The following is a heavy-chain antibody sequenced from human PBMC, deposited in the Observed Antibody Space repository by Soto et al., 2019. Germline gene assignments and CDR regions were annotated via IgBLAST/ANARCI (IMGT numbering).Heavy chain of an antibody. V-gene: IGHV1-46*01. Sequence: ASVKVSCKASGYTFTSYYMHWVRQAPGQGLEWMGIINPSGGSTSYAQKFQGRVTMTRDTSTSTVYMELSSLRSEDTAVYYCAREGAGATISAAFDIWGQGTMVT. J-gene: IGHJ3*02. CDR3: AREGAGATISAAFDI. CDR2: INPSGGST. CDR1: GYTFTSYY. D-gene: IGHD1-26*01.